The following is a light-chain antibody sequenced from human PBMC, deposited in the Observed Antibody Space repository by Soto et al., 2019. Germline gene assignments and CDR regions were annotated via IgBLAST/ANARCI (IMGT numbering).Light chain of an antibody. CDR2: EVS. V-gene: IGLV2-8*01. Sequence: QSALTQPPSASGSPGQSVTISCTGTSSDVGGYNSVSWYQQHPGKAPKLMINEVSKRPSGVPDRFSGSKSGNTASLTVSGLQAEDEADYYCSSYGGSNTVVFGGGTKVTVL. J-gene: IGLJ2*01. CDR3: SSYGGSNTVV. CDR1: SSDVGGYNS.